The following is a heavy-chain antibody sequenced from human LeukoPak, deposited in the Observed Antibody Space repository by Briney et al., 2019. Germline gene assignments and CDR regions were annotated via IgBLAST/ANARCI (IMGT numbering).Heavy chain of an antibody. D-gene: IGHD2-15*01. CDR2: IYYSGST. CDR3: ARLDIVEYFFDY. V-gene: IGHV4-39*01. CDR1: GGSISSSSYY. J-gene: IGHJ4*02. Sequence: SETLSLTCTVPGGSISSSSYYWGWIRQPPGKGLEWIGSIYYSGSTYYNPSLKGRVTISVDTSKNQFSLKLSSVTAADTAVYYCARLDIVEYFFDYWGQGTLVTVSS.